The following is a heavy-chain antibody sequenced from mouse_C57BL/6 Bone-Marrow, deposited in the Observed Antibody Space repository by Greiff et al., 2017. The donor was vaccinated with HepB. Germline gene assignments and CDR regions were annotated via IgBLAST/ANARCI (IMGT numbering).Heavy chain of an antibody. Sequence: VQLQQSGAELVKPGASVKISCKASGYTFTDYYINWVKQRPGQGLEWIGKIGPGSGSTYYNEKFKGKATLTADKSSSTAYMPLSSLTSEDSAVYFCAILITTVVATGFDYWGQGTTLTVSS. CDR1: GYTFTDYY. D-gene: IGHD1-1*01. J-gene: IGHJ2*01. CDR2: IGPGSGST. CDR3: AILITTVVATGFDY. V-gene: IGHV1-77*01.